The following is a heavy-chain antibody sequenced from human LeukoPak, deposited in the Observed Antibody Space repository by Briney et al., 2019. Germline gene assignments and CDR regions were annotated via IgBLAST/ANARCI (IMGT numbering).Heavy chain of an antibody. CDR3: ARDIGYCTSANCYGRFNWFDP. CDR1: GGSISGYY. CDR2: VYASGST. J-gene: IGHJ5*02. Sequence: TSETPSLTCTVSGGSISGYYWSWIRHPAGKGLEWIGRVYASGSTHYNPSVKSRVTMSVDASRNQFSLKLSSVTAADTAVYFCARDIGYCTSANCYGRFNWFDPWGQGTLVTVSS. V-gene: IGHV4-4*07. D-gene: IGHD2-2*01.